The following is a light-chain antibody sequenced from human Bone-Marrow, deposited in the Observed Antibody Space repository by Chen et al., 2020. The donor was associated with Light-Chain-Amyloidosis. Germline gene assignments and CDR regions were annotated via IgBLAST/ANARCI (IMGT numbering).Light chain of an antibody. V-gene: IGLV2-14*03. J-gene: IGLJ2*01. CDR2: DVS. Sequence: QSALTQPASVSGSPGQSITIPCTGTSSDVGGYNHVAWYQQHPGKAPKLMIYDVSNRPSGVSNRFSGSKSGNTASLTISGLQAEDEADYYCSSYTSSRPLVFGGGTKLTVL. CDR3: SSYTSSRPLV. CDR1: SSDVGGYNH.